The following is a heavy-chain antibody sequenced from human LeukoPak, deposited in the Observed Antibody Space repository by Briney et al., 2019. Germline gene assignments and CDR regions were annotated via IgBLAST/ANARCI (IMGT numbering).Heavy chain of an antibody. CDR1: GYTFTGHY. CDR3: AKRASAYSSSWYGGFDY. Sequence: ASVKVSCKASGYTFTGHYMHWVRQAPGQGLEWMGWINPNSGGTNYAQKFQGRVTMTRDTSISTAYMELSGLRSDDTAVYYCAKRASAYSSSWYGGFDYWGQGTLVTVSS. J-gene: IGHJ4*02. V-gene: IGHV1-2*02. D-gene: IGHD6-13*01. CDR2: INPNSGGT.